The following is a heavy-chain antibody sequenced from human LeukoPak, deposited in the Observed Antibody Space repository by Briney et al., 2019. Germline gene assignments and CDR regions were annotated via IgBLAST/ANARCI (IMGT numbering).Heavy chain of an antibody. V-gene: IGHV4-38-2*02. CDR3: ARKAADSSGYYYEWYFDY. D-gene: IGHD3-22*01. J-gene: IGHJ4*02. CDR1: GYSISSGYY. Sequence: SETLSLTCTVSGYSISSGYYWGWIRQPPGKGLEWIGSIYHSGSTYYNPSLKSRVTISVDTSKNQFSLKLSSETAADTAVYYRARKAADSSGYYYEWYFDYWGQGTLVTVSS. CDR2: IYHSGST.